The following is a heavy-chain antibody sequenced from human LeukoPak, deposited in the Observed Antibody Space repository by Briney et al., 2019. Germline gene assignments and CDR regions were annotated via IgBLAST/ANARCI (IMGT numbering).Heavy chain of an antibody. D-gene: IGHD3-3*01. V-gene: IGHV3-53*01. CDR1: GFTVSSNY. Sequence: GGSLRLSCAASGFTVSSNYMSWVRQAPGKGLEWVSVIYSGGSTYYADSVKGRFTISRDTSKSTVYLQMNSLRAEDTALYYCAKDRYYDFWSGYYIGDNWGQGTLVTVSS. J-gene: IGHJ4*02. CDR2: IYSGGST. CDR3: AKDRYYDFWSGYYIGDN.